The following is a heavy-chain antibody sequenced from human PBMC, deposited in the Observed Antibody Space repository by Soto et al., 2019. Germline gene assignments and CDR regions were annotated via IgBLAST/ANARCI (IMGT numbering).Heavy chain of an antibody. Sequence: EVQLVESGGALVQPGGSLRLPCATSGFTFSNYWMTWVRQAPGKGLEWVANINKDGSQTSFVDSVKGRFTIFRDNAKSSLYLQMNRLRGEDTAKYYCVKEIAAAQWGQGTLVTVSS. V-gene: IGHV3-7*01. CDR2: INKDGSQT. CDR1: GFTFSNYW. J-gene: IGHJ4*02. D-gene: IGHD6-25*01. CDR3: VKEIAAAQ.